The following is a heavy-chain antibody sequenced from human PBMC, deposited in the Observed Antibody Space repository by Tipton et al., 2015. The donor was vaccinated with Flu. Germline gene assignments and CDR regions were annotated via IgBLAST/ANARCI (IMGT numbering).Heavy chain of an antibody. CDR1: GYSISSGYY. Sequence: TLSLTCAVSGYSISSGYYWGWIRQPPGKGLEWIGSIYHSGSTYYNPSLKSRVTISVHTSKNQFSLKLSSVTAADTAVYYCASHWYYDILTGYYSWFDPWGQGTLVTVSS. CDR2: IYHSGST. V-gene: IGHV4-38-2*01. D-gene: IGHD3-9*01. J-gene: IGHJ5*02. CDR3: ASHWYYDILTGYYSWFDP.